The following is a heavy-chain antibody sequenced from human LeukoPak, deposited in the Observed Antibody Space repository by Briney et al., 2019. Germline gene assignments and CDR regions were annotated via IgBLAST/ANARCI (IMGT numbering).Heavy chain of an antibody. V-gene: IGHV3-15*01. CDR3: MTDVLWDPAGY. Sequence: TGGSLRLSCAASGFTFSEAWMSWVRQAPGKGLEWVGRIKSKADGATIDYAAPVKGRFTISRDDSENTLYLPMSRLKTEDTAVYYCMTDVLWDPAGYWGQGTLVTVSS. CDR2: IKSKADGATI. D-gene: IGHD2-8*01. CDR1: GFTFSEAW. J-gene: IGHJ4*02.